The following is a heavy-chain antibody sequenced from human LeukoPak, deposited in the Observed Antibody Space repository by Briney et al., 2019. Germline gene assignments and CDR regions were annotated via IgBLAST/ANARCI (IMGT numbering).Heavy chain of an antibody. CDR1: GFTVKDKY. CDR3: AELGITMIGGV. CDR2: ISSSGSTI. D-gene: IGHD3-10*02. V-gene: IGHV3-11*04. Sequence: GGSLRLSCVPSGFTVKDKYMSWVRQAPGKGLEWVSYISSSGSTIYYADSVKGRFTISRDNAKNSLYLQMNSLRAEDTAVYYCAELGITMIGGVWGKGTTVTISS. J-gene: IGHJ6*04.